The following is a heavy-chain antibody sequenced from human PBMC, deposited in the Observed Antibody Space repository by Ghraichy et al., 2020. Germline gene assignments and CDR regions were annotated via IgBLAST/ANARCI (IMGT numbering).Heavy chain of an antibody. J-gene: IGHJ4*02. CDR1: GGTFSSYA. CDR2: IIPIFGTA. V-gene: IGHV1-69*13. D-gene: IGHD6-13*01. CDR3: ARGAAAAGGAFDY. Sequence: SVKVSCKASGGTFSSYAISWVRQAPGQGLEWMGGIIPIFGTANYAQKFQGRVTITADESTSTAYMELSSLRSEDTAVYYCARGAAAAGGAFDYWGQGTLVTVSS.